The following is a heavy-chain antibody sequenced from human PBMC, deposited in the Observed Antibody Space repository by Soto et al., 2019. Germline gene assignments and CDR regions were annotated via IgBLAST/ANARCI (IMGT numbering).Heavy chain of an antibody. CDR3: LKGWDYGDY. CDR2: IYPRDSDT. J-gene: IGHJ4*02. D-gene: IGHD4-17*01. V-gene: IGHV5-51*01. Sequence: EVQLVQSGGEVKKPGESLKISCKGSGYNFTKYWIDWVRQMPGKGLEWMGIIYPRDSDTRYSPSFHGQVTISADKSISTAYLQWSSLKASDTAIYYCLKGWDYGDYWGQGTLVTVSS. CDR1: GYNFTKYW.